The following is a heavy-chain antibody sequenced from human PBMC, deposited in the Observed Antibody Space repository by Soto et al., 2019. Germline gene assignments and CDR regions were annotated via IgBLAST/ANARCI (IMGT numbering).Heavy chain of an antibody. CDR1: GGTFSIYA. J-gene: IGHJ4*02. CDR2: FDPEDGET. CDR3: ATGYSYGYGYFDY. Sequence: ASVKVSCKASGGTFSIYAISWVLQSPGKGLEWMGGFDPEDGETIYAQKFQGRVTMTEDTSTDTAYMELSSLRSEDTAVYYCATGYSYGYGYFDYWGQGTLVTVSS. V-gene: IGHV1-24*01. D-gene: IGHD5-18*01.